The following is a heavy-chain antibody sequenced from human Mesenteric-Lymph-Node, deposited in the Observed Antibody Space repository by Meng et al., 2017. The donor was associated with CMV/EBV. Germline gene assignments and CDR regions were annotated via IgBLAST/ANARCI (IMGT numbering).Heavy chain of an antibody. CDR3: ARARGYSGYVRSGFDY. Sequence: FTFSDYYMSWFRQAPGKGLEWVSYISTSSSYINYADSVKGRFTISRDNAKNSLYVQMNSLTAEDTAVYYCARARGYSGYVRSGFDYWGQGALVTVSS. CDR2: ISTSSSYI. V-gene: IGHV3-11*06. CDR1: FTFSDYY. J-gene: IGHJ4*02. D-gene: IGHD5-12*01.